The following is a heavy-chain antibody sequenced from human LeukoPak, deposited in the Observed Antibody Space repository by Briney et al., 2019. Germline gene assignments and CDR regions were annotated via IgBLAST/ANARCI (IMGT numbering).Heavy chain of an antibody. Sequence: ASVKVSCKASGYTFTGYFMHWVRQAPGQGLEWMGWLNPDSGGTKYAQKFQGRVTMTRDTSISTAYLGLSRLRSDDTAVYYCMPSSAWHSFYFDYWGQGTLVAVSS. J-gene: IGHJ4*02. CDR2: LNPDSGGT. V-gene: IGHV1-2*02. D-gene: IGHD6-19*01. CDR1: GYTFTGYF. CDR3: MPSSAWHSFYFDY.